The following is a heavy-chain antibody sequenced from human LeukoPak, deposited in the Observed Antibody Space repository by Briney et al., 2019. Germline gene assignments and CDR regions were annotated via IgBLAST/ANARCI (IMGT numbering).Heavy chain of an antibody. Sequence: PGGSLRLSCAASGFTFSSYAMSWVRQAPGKGLEWVSAISGSGGSTYYADSVKGRFTISRVNSKNTLYLQMNSLRAEDTAVYYCAKDHIAEGATITIVDYWGQGTLVTVSS. CDR3: AKDHIAEGATITIVDY. V-gene: IGHV3-23*01. CDR1: GFTFSSYA. CDR2: ISGSGGST. D-gene: IGHD1-26*01. J-gene: IGHJ4*02.